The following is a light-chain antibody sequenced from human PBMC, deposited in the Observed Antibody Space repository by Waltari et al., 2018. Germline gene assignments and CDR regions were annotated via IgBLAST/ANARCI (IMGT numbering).Light chain of an antibody. CDR2: VND. V-gene: IGLV1-44*01. CDR3: ASWDGSLTVNV. CDR1: HSNIGSHP. J-gene: IGLJ6*01. Sequence: QSILTQPPSVSGAPGQRVSISCSGSHSNIGSHPVNWYQHPPGAAPRLLIFVNDGRASGVPERFSASKSGTSASLAISDLEFGDEADYYCASWDGSLTVNVFGSGTKVTVL.